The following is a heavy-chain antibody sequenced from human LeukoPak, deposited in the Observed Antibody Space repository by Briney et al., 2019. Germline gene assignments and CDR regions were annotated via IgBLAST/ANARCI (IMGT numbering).Heavy chain of an antibody. CDR1: GLSLSPSGVG. Sequence: SGPTLVNPTQTLTLTCTFSGLSLSPSGVGVGWIRQPPVKALEWLALIYWNDDKRYSPSLKSRLTITKDTSKSHEVLTMTNMDPVDTDTYYCARVLSRCSGGSCYPPAFDYWGRGTLVTVSS. V-gene: IGHV2-5*01. J-gene: IGHJ4*02. CDR3: ARVLSRCSGGSCYPPAFDY. CDR2: IYWNDDK. D-gene: IGHD2-15*01.